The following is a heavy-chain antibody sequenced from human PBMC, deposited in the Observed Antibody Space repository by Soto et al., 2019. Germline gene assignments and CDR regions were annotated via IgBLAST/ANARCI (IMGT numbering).Heavy chain of an antibody. CDR1: GGTFSSYA. CDR3: ARSQGSSTSLEIYYYYYYGMDV. J-gene: IGHJ6*02. V-gene: IGHV1-69*01. Sequence: QVQLVQSGAEVKKPGSSVKVSCKASGGTFSSYAISWVRQAPGQGLEWMGGIIPISGTANYAQKVQGRVTITADESTSTAYMDLSSLRSEDTAVYYCARSQGSSTSLEIYYYYYYGMDVWGQWTTVTVSS. D-gene: IGHD2-2*01. CDR2: IIPISGTA.